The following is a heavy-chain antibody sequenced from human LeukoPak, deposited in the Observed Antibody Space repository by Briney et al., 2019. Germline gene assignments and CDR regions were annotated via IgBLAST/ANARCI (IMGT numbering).Heavy chain of an antibody. CDR3: ATLFHYYDSSGYYYEYFQH. Sequence: PSETLSLTCTVSGGSISSYYWSWIRQPPGKGLEWIGYIYYSGSTNYNPSLKSRVTISVDRSKNQFSLKLSSVTAADTAVYYCATLFHYYDSSGYYYEYFQHWGQGTLVTVSS. V-gene: IGHV4-59*12. D-gene: IGHD3-22*01. CDR2: IYYSGST. CDR1: GGSISSYY. J-gene: IGHJ1*01.